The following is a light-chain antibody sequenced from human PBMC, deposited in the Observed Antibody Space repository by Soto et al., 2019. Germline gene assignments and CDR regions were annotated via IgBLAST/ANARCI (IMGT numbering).Light chain of an antibody. CDR1: QSVSSDY. V-gene: IGKV3-20*01. CDR3: QQNLGVHT. Sequence: EIVLTQSPGTLSLSPGERAALSCRASQSVSSDYLTWYQQTPGQAPRLLIHDVSIRATGIPARFSGSGSGTDFTLTISSLEPEDSAVYYCQQNLGVHTFGQGTKVDI. CDR2: DVS. J-gene: IGKJ1*01.